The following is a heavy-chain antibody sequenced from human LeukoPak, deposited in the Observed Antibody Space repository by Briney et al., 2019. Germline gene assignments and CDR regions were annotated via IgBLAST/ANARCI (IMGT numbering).Heavy chain of an antibody. J-gene: IGHJ4*02. CDR3: ARDDGASGFDY. V-gene: IGHV4-59*01. CDR2: IHYTGNT. CDR1: GGSISGYY. Sequence: PSETLSLTCTASGGSISGYYWSWIRQPPGKGLEFVGYIHYTGNTNYNPSLNSRVTISVDTSKNQFSLKLSSVTAADAAVYYCARDDGASGFDYWGQGTLVTASS. D-gene: IGHD6-25*01.